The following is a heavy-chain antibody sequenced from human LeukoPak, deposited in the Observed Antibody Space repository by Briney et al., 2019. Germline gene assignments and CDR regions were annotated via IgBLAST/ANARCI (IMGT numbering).Heavy chain of an antibody. CDR1: GFTFSSYA. J-gene: IGHJ6*02. CDR2: ISGSGGST. CDR3: AKGQSAYSSGWYAPGYYYYYGMDV. Sequence: GGSLRLSCAASGFTFSSYAMSWVRQAPGKGLEWVSAISGSGGSTYYADSVKGRFTISRDNSKNTLYLQMNSLRAEDTAVYYCAKGQSAYSSGWYAPGYYYYYGMDVWGQGPRSPSP. D-gene: IGHD6-19*01. V-gene: IGHV3-23*01.